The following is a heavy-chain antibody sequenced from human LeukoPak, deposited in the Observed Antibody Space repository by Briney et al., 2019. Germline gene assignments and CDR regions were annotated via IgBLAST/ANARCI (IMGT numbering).Heavy chain of an antibody. CDR3: ARDLTIFGVVTGGGFDP. V-gene: IGHV1-69*13. D-gene: IGHD3-3*01. CDR1: GGTFSSYA. Sequence: ASVKVSCKASGGTFSSYAISWVRQAPGQGLEWMGGIIPIFGTANYAQKFQRRVTITADESTSTAYMELSSLRSEDTAVYYCARDLTIFGVVTGGGFDPWGQGTLVTVSS. J-gene: IGHJ5*02. CDR2: IIPIFGTA.